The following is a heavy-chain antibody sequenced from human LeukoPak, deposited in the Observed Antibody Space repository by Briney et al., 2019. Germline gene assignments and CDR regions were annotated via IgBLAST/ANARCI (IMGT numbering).Heavy chain of an antibody. V-gene: IGHV3-21*01. D-gene: IGHD2-2*01. CDR1: GFTFSSYS. Sequence: GGSLRLSCAASGFTFSSYSMNWVRQAPGKGLEWVSSISSSSSYIYYADSVRGRFTISRDNAKNSLYLQMNSLRAEDTAVYYCAKDFYDIVVVPAAMHFDYWGQGTLVTVSS. CDR2: ISSSSSYI. J-gene: IGHJ4*02. CDR3: AKDFYDIVVVPAAMHFDY.